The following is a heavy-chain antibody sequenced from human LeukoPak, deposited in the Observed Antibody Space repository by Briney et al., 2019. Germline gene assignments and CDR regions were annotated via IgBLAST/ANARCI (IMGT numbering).Heavy chain of an antibody. V-gene: IGHV3-30*02. D-gene: IGHD2-21*02. J-gene: IGHJ4*02. CDR1: GFTFDDYA. CDR3: APEGETGDRDGYFDF. CDR2: IRYDGSLK. Sequence: GGSLRLTCAASGFTFDDYAMHWVRQAPGKGLEWVAFIRYDGSLKYYLDSVKGRFTISRDNSKNTLYLQMDSLRAEDTAVYYCAPEGETGDRDGYFDFWGQGTLVTVSS.